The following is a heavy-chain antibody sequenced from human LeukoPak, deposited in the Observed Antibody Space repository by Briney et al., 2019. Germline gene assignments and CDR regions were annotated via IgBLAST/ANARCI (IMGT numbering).Heavy chain of an antibody. CDR1: GFTFSNQG. V-gene: IGHV3-30*18. CDR3: AKGYSGYDYAFDI. J-gene: IGHJ3*02. Sequence: GGSLRLSCAASGFTFSNQGIHWVRQAPGKGLEWVAVISYDGSNKYYADSVKGRFTISRDNSKNTLYLQMNSLRAEDTAVYYCAKGYSGYDYAFDIWGQGTMVTVSS. CDR2: ISYDGSNK. D-gene: IGHD5-12*01.